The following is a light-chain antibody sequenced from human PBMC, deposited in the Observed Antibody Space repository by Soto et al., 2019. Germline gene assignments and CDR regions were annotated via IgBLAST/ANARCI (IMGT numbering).Light chain of an antibody. CDR3: QQYGSSPNT. CDR1: QSVSSRW. CDR2: GAS. Sequence: EIVLTQSPGTLSLSPGEGATLSCRASQSVSSRWLVWYQQKPGQAPRLLIYGASTRATGLPDRFSGSGSGTDFTLTISRLEPEDFAVYYCQQYGSSPNTLGQGTKVQMK. J-gene: IGKJ2*01. V-gene: IGKV3-20*01.